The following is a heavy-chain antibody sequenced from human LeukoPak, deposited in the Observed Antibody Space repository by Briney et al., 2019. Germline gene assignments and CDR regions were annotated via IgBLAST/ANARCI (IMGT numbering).Heavy chain of an antibody. CDR2: IYYSGST. CDR3: ARHASSSGYYRY. Sequence: SETLSLTCTVSGGSISSGGYYWSWIRQHPGKGLEWIGYIYYSGSTYYNPSLKSRVTISVDTSKNQFSLKLTSVTAADTAVYYCARHASSSGYYRYWGQGTLVTVSS. CDR1: GGSISSGGYY. V-gene: IGHV4-31*03. J-gene: IGHJ4*02. D-gene: IGHD6-19*01.